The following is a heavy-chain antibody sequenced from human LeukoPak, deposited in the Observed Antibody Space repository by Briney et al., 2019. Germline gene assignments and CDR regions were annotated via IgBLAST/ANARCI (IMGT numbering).Heavy chain of an antibody. CDR1: GGSINNHY. D-gene: IGHD3-22*01. CDR2: VYSSGST. V-gene: IGHV4-59*11. J-gene: IGHJ6*02. Sequence: SETLSLTCAVSGGSINNHYWSWIRQSPGTGLEWIGYVYSSGSTKYNPSLESRVTISVDTSKNQFSLRLSSVTAADTAVYYCTRDRKYCDDSGGYSPSYCYGMDVWGQGTTVTVSS. CDR3: TRDRKYCDDSGGYSPSYCYGMDV.